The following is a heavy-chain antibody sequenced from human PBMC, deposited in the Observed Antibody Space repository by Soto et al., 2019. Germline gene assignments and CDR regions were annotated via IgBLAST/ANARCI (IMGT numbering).Heavy chain of an antibody. Sequence: GSLRLSCAASGFTFSGYALHWVRQAPGKGLEWVAVISYDGSNKYYADSVKGRFTISRDNSKNTLYLHMNSLRAEDTAIYYCARGATTVTAIDYWGQGTLVTVS. CDR1: GFTFSGYA. CDR3: ARGATTVTAIDY. V-gene: IGHV3-30-3*01. D-gene: IGHD4-17*01. J-gene: IGHJ4*02. CDR2: ISYDGSNK.